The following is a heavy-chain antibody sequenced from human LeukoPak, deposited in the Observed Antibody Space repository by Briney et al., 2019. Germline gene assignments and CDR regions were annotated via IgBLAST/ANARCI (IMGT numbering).Heavy chain of an antibody. Sequence: GGSLRLSCAASGFTFSSYSMNWVRQAPGKGLEWVSSISSSSSYIYYADSVKGRFTISRDNAKNSLYLQMNSLRAEDTAVYYCARDPVLGGHWFDPWGQGTLVTVSP. D-gene: IGHD3-16*01. CDR1: GFTFSSYS. V-gene: IGHV3-21*01. CDR3: ARDPVLGGHWFDP. CDR2: ISSSSSYI. J-gene: IGHJ5*02.